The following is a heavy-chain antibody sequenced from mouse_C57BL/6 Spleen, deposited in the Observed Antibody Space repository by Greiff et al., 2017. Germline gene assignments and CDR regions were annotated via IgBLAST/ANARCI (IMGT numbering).Heavy chain of an antibody. D-gene: IGHD1-1*01. CDR3: ARDREVVALDY. J-gene: IGHJ2*01. V-gene: IGHV3-6*01. CDR1: GYSITSGYY. CDR2: ISYDGSN. Sequence: EVQVVESGPGLVKPSQSLSLTCSVTGYSITSGYYWNWIRQFPGNKLEWMGYISYDGSNNYNPSLKNRISITRDTSKNQFFLKLNSVTTEDTATYYCARDREVVALDYWGQGTTLTVSS.